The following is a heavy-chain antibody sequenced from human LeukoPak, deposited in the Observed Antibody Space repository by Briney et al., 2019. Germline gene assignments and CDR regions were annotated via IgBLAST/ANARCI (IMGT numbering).Heavy chain of an antibody. CDR2: INPDDSDT. CDR3: ARTVFNWFDP. V-gene: IGHV5-51*01. D-gene: IGHD4-17*01. J-gene: IGHJ5*02. Sequence: GESLKISCKASGYSFTTYWIAWVRQMPGKGLEWMGIINPDDSDTRYSPSIQGQVTISADKSINTAYLQWSSLKASDTAIYYCARTVFNWFDPWGQGTLVTVSS. CDR1: GYSFTTYW.